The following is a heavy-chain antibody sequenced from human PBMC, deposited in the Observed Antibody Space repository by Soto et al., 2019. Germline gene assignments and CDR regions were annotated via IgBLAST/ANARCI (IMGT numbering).Heavy chain of an antibody. Sequence: PSETLSLTCTVSGGSISSSSYYWGWIRRPPGKGLEWIGSIYYSGSTYYNPSLKSRVTISVDTSKNQFSLKLSSVTAADTAVYYCARKDYYYDSSGYLGPFDYWGQGTLVTVSS. CDR3: ARKDYYYDSSGYLGPFDY. D-gene: IGHD3-22*01. CDR2: IYYSGST. J-gene: IGHJ4*02. V-gene: IGHV4-39*01. CDR1: GGSISSSSYY.